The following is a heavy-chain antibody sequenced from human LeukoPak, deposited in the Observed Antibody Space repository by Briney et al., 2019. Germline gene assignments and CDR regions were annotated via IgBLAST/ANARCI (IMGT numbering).Heavy chain of an antibody. CDR1: GFTFSTYA. CDR2: TSSDGTVK. V-gene: IGHV3-30-3*01. Sequence: GRSLRLSCAASGFTFSTYAMHWVRQAPGKGLEWVAVTSSDGTVKYYPDSVKGRFTISRDNSKNTLYLQVNSLRPEDTGVYYCARDPVPAAVRHFDYWGQGTLVTVSS. CDR3: ARDPVPAAVRHFDY. J-gene: IGHJ4*01. D-gene: IGHD6-13*01.